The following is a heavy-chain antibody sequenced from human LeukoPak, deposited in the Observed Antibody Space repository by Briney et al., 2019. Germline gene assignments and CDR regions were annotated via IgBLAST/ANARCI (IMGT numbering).Heavy chain of an antibody. V-gene: IGHV3-53*01. CDR1: GFTVSGNY. J-gene: IGHJ4*02. Sequence: GGSLILSCAASGFTVSGNYMSWVRQSPGKGLEWVSVIYTDDTTFYADSVKGRFTISRDNSKNTLYLQMNSLRAEDTAVYYCARYSGSLLRHYWGQGTLVTVSS. CDR3: ARYSGSLLRHY. CDR2: IYTDDTT. D-gene: IGHD1-26*01.